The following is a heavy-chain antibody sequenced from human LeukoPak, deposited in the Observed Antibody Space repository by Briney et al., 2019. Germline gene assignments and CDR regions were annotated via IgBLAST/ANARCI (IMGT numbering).Heavy chain of an antibody. V-gene: IGHV1-2*02. D-gene: IGHD1-1*01. Sequence: ASLKVSCKASGYTFTGYYIHWVRQAPGQGLEWMGYINPDSGGTNYAQKFQGRVTMTRDTSISTAYMELSGLTSDDTAVYYCARSNTATGHWGQGTLVTVSS. CDR1: GYTFTGYY. CDR3: ARSNTATGH. J-gene: IGHJ4*02. CDR2: INPDSGGT.